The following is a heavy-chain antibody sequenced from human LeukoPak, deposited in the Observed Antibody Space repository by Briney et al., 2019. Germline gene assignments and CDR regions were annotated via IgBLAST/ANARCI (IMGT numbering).Heavy chain of an antibody. J-gene: IGHJ4*02. CDR2: INPSGGST. D-gene: IGHD3-9*01. CDR1: GYTFTGYY. V-gene: IGHV1-46*01. Sequence: ASVKVSCKASGYTFTGYYMHWVRQAPGQGLEWMRIINPSGGSTSYAQKFQGRVTMTRDTSTSTVYMELSSLRSEDTAVYYCARDPYDILTGFPKGVDYWGQGTLVTVSS. CDR3: ARDPYDILTGFPKGVDY.